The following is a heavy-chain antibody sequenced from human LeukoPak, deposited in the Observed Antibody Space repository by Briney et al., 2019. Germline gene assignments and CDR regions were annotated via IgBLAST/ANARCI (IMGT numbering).Heavy chain of an antibody. CDR1: GYTFTSYG. D-gene: IGHD3-10*01. Sequence: ASVKVSCKVSGYTFTSYGISWVRQAPGQGLEWMGWISAYNGNTNYAQKLQGRVTMTTDTSTSTAYMELRSLRSDDTAVYYCARDRRITMVRGVMLYYYYGMDVWGQGTTVTVSS. CDR2: ISAYNGNT. CDR3: ARDRRITMVRGVMLYYYYGMDV. V-gene: IGHV1-18*01. J-gene: IGHJ6*02.